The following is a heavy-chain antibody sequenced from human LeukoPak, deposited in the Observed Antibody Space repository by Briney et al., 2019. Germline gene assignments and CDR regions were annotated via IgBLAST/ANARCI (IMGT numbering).Heavy chain of an antibody. V-gene: IGHV3-53*01. CDR3: ARAPPYYYDSRGYHYERGNYFYGMDV. D-gene: IGHD3-22*01. Sequence: PGGPLRLSCAVSGYSVSVYYMSWVRQAPGKGLEWLSVIYNGDTTYYADSVKGRFTISGDNSGNTVNLQMNSLRAEDTAVYYCARAPPYYYDSRGYHYERGNYFYGMDVWGRGTTVIVSS. CDR1: GYSVSVYY. CDR2: IYNGDTT. J-gene: IGHJ6*02.